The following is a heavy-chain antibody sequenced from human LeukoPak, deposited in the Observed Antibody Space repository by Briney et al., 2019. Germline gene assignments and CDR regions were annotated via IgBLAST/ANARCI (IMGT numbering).Heavy chain of an antibody. CDR1: GGSISSSSYY. V-gene: IGHV4-39*07. CDR2: IYYSGST. J-gene: IGHJ6*03. Sequence: PSETLSLTCTVSGGSISSSSYYWGWIRQPPGKGLERIGSIYYSGSTYYNPSLKSRVTISVDTSKNQFSLKLSSVTAADTAVYYCARGRWRALRRITIFSYYYYMDVWGKGTTVTVSS. CDR3: ARGRWRALRRITIFSYYYYMDV. D-gene: IGHD3-9*01.